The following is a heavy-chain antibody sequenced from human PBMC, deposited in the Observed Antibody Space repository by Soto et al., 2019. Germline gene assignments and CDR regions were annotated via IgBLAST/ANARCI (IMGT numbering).Heavy chain of an antibody. CDR2: IRDRAFSYAT. CDR1: GFVFKDSS. V-gene: IGHV3-73*01. Sequence: GGSLRLSCAASGFVFKDSSIHWVRQASGKGLEWVGRIRDRAFSYATAYAASVKGRFTISRDDSTNTAYLQMNSLKTEDTAIYSRTRLISAAQVYRGQRTLVTVSS. D-gene: IGHD3-10*01. CDR3: TRLISAAQVY. J-gene: IGHJ4*02.